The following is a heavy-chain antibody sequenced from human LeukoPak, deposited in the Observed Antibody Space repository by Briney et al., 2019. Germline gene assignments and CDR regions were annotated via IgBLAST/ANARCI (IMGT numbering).Heavy chain of an antibody. Sequence: SETLSLTCTVSGASISPYYWSWIRQPAGKGLEWIGRIYTSGSTNYNPSLQSRVTISVDTSKNQFSLKLNSVTAADTAVYYCARGTMIRVDPWGQGTLVTASS. CDR3: ARGTMIRVDP. CDR2: IYTSGST. D-gene: IGHD3-10*01. V-gene: IGHV4-4*07. CDR1: GASISPYY. J-gene: IGHJ5*02.